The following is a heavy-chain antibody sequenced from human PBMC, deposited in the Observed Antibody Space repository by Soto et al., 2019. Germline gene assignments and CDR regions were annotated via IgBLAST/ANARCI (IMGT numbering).Heavy chain of an antibody. CDR2: INHSGST. D-gene: IGHD3-22*01. CDR1: GGSFSGYY. J-gene: IGHJ4*02. V-gene: IGHV4-34*01. CDR3: ARALPKYYYDSSGYYRQYYFDY. Sequence: LSLTCAVYGGSFSGYYWSWIRQPPGKGLEWIGEINHSGSTNYNASLKRRVTISVDTSKNQFSLKLSSVTAADTAVYYCARALPKYYYDSSGYYRQYYFDYWGQGTLVTVSS.